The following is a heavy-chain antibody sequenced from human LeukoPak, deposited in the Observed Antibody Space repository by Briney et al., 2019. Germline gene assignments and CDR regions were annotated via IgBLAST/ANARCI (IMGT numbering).Heavy chain of an antibody. CDR3: AREPLVRGVSFDY. V-gene: IGHV3-21*01. J-gene: IGHJ4*02. D-gene: IGHD3-10*01. Sequence: GGSLRLSCAVSGFTFSSYSMNWVRQAPGKGLEWVSSISSSSSYIYYADSVKGRFTISRDSAKNSLYLQMNSLRAEDTAVYYCAREPLVRGVSFDYWGQGTLVTVSS. CDR1: GFTFSSYS. CDR2: ISSSSSYI.